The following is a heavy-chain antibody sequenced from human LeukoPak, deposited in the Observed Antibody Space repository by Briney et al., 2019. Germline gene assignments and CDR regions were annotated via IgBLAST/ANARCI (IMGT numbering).Heavy chain of an antibody. J-gene: IGHJ4*02. V-gene: IGHV4-30-2*03. CDR3: ASGPRPFDY. CDR1: GGSINSGDYY. CDR2: IYYSGST. Sequence: SQTLSLTCTASGGSINSGDYYWSWIRQPPGKGLEWIGSIYYSGSTYYNPSLKSRVTISVDTSKNQFSLKLSSVTAADTAVYYCASGPRPFDYWGQGTLVTVSS.